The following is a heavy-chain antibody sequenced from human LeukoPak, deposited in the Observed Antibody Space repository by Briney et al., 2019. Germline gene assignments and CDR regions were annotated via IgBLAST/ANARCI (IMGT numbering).Heavy chain of an antibody. V-gene: IGHV4-61*02. CDR3: AISFTDNFFFEN. J-gene: IGHJ4*02. D-gene: IGHD1-1*01. CDR2: IYSSGNT. CDR1: GDSITSGRYY. Sequence: SETLSLTCTVSGDSITSGRYYWSWIRQPAGKELEWIGRIYSSGNTDYHPYIVSLKSRVSLSLDTSKNQFFLDLTSVTAADTAVYYCAISFTDNFFFENWGQGTLVTVSS.